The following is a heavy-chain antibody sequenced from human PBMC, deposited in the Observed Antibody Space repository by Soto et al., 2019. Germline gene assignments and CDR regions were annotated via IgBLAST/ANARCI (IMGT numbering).Heavy chain of an antibody. J-gene: IGHJ6*02. V-gene: IGHV1-69*01. CDR3: ASESSSRPLPYYYYYGMDV. CDR2: IIPIFGTA. CDR1: GGTFSSYA. D-gene: IGHD6-6*01. Sequence: QVQLVQSGAEVKKPGSSVKVSCKASGGTFSSYAISWVRQAPGQGLEWMGGIIPIFGTANYAQKFQGRVTITADESTRTAYMELSSLRSEDTAVYYCASESSSRPLPYYYYYGMDVWGQGTTVTVSS.